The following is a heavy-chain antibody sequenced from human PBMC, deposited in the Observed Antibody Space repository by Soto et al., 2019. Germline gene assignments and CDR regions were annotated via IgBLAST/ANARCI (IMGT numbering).Heavy chain of an antibody. D-gene: IGHD6-19*01. J-gene: IGHJ4*02. CDR3: AREGAVAGSQDF. V-gene: IGHV3-33*01. CDR1: GFIFSDYG. CDR2: IWYDGSKK. Sequence: QVQLVESGGGVVQPGKSLRLSCAASGFIFSDYGIRWVRQAPGKGLEWVALIWYDGSKKYYADSVKGRFTVSRDNINSTLYLEMNSLRVVDSAVYYCAREGAVAGSQDFWGQGTLVTVSS.